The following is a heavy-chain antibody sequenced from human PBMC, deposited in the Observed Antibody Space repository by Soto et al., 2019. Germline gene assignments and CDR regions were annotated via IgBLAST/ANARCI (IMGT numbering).Heavy chain of an antibody. J-gene: IGHJ5*02. D-gene: IGHD1-1*01. V-gene: IGHV4-4*07. CDR1: GASISCFY. Sequence: SETLSLTCTVSGASISCFYWSWIRKAAGKGLEWIGRIYATGTTDYNPSLKSRVMMSVDTSKKQFSLKLRSVTAADTAVYYCVRDGTKTLRDWFDPWGQGISVTVSS. CDR2: IYATGTT. CDR3: VRDGTKTLRDWFDP.